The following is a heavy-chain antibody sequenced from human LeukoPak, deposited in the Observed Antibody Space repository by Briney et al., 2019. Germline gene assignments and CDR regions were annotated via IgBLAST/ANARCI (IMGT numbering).Heavy chain of an antibody. V-gene: IGHV1-69*04. D-gene: IGHD3-22*01. Sequence: ASVKLSCKASGGTFSSYAISWVRQAPGQGLEWMGRIIPIFGIANYAQKFQGRVTITADKSTSTAYMELSSLRSEDTAVYYCAREGITMIVVAPLDYYYYGMDVWGQGTTVTVSS. CDR2: IIPIFGIA. CDR1: GGTFSSYA. J-gene: IGHJ6*02. CDR3: AREGITMIVVAPLDYYYYGMDV.